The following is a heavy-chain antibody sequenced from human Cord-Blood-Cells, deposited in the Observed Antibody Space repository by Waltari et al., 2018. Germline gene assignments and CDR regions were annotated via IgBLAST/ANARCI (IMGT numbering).Heavy chain of an antibody. CDR3: ARGESAPAPDY. V-gene: IGHV4-34*01. Sequence: QVQLQQWGAGLLKPSETLSLTCAVHGGSFCGYYWSWIRQPPGKGLEWIGEINHSGSTNYNPSLKSRVTISVDTSKNQFSLKLSSVTAADTAVYYCARGESAPAPDYWGQGTLVTVSS. CDR1: GGSFCGYY. CDR2: INHSGST. D-gene: IGHD3-3*01. J-gene: IGHJ4*02.